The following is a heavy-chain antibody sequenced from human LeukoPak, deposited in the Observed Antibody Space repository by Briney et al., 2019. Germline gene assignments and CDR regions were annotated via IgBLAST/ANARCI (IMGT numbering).Heavy chain of an antibody. CDR1: GFTFSSYG. CDR2: ISYDGSNK. V-gene: IGHV3-30*18. Sequence: GGSLRLSCAASGFTFSSYGMHWVRQAPGKGLEWVAVISYDGSNKYYADSVKGRFTISRDNSKNTLYLQMNSLRAEDTAVYYCAKRRGIAVAGTAKDYFDYWGQGTLVTVSS. J-gene: IGHJ4*02. CDR3: AKRRGIAVAGTAKDYFDY. D-gene: IGHD6-19*01.